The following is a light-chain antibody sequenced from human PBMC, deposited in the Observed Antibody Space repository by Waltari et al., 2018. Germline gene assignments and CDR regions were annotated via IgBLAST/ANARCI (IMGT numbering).Light chain of an antibody. J-gene: IGKJ4*01. CDR1: QSVLFDSNNKNY. V-gene: IGKV4-1*01. Sequence: DFVMTQSPDSLAVSLGERPTINCKSSQSVLFDSNNKNYLAWYQQKPGQPPKALIYWASTRESGVPDRFSGSGSGTEFTLTISSLQAEDVAIYYCQQYYNLPLTFGGGTKVEIK. CDR3: QQYYNLPLT. CDR2: WAS.